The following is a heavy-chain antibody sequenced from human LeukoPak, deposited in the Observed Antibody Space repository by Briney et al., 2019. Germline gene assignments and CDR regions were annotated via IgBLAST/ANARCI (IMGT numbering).Heavy chain of an antibody. Sequence: PGGSLRLSCAASGFTFSSYAMSWVCQAPGKGLEWVSAISGSGGSTYYADSVKGRFTISRDNSKNTLYLQMNSLRAEDTAVYYYAKEFSSSRYFDYWGQGTLVTVSS. D-gene: IGHD6-13*01. J-gene: IGHJ4*02. CDR1: GFTFSSYA. V-gene: IGHV3-23*01. CDR2: ISGSGGST. CDR3: AKEFSSSRYFDY.